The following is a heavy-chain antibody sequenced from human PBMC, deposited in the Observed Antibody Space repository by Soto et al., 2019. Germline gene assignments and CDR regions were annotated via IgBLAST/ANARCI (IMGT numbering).Heavy chain of an antibody. CDR2: ISGSGGST. Sequence: GGSLRLSCAASGFTFSSCAMIWVRQAPGKGLEWVSAISGSGGSTYYADSVKGRFTISRDNSKNTLYLQMNSLRAEDTAVYYCAKENGYSSSWFEFDYWGQGTLVTVSS. J-gene: IGHJ4*02. D-gene: IGHD6-13*01. CDR1: GFTFSSCA. CDR3: AKENGYSSSWFEFDY. V-gene: IGHV3-23*01.